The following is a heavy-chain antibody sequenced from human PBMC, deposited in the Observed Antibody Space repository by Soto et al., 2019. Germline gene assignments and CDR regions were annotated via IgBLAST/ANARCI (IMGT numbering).Heavy chain of an antibody. D-gene: IGHD3-10*01. CDR3: ARDFGMVRGRNYYGMDV. J-gene: IGHJ6*02. Sequence: GGSLRLSCAASGFTFSSYSMNWVRQAPGKGLEWVSYIISSSSTIYYADSVKGRFTISRDNAKISLYLQMSSLRDEDTAVYYCARDFGMVRGRNYYGMDVWGQGTTVTVSS. CDR1: GFTFSSYS. CDR2: IISSSSTI. V-gene: IGHV3-48*02.